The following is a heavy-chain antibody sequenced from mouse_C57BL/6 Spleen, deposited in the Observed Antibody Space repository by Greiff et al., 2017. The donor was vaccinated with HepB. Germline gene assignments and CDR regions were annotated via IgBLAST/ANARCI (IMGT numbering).Heavy chain of an antibody. V-gene: IGHV1-81*01. Sequence: VQLVESGAELARPGASVKLSCKASGYTFTSYGISWVKQRTGQGLEWIGEIYPRSGNTYYNEKFKGKATLTADKSSSTAYMELRSLTSEDSAVYFCAHYYGSSNWYFDVWGTGTTVTVSS. CDR2: IYPRSGNT. J-gene: IGHJ1*03. CDR3: AHYYGSSNWYFDV. CDR1: GYTFTSYG. D-gene: IGHD1-1*01.